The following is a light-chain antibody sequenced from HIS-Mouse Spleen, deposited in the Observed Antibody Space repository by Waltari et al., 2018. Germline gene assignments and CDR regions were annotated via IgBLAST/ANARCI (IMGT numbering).Light chain of an antibody. CDR2: DVS. CDR3: SSYTSSSTRV. J-gene: IGLJ3*02. Sequence: QSALTQPASVSGSPGQSITISCTGTSSDVGGYNYVSWYQQHPGKAPKRMIYDVSNRPSGVSNRFSGSKSGNTASLTISGLQAEDDADYYCSSYTSSSTRVFGGGTKLTVL. CDR1: SSDVGGYNY. V-gene: IGLV2-14*03.